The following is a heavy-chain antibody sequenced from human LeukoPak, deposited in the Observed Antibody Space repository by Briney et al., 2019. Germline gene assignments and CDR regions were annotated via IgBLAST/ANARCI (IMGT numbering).Heavy chain of an antibody. CDR3: ARDSTGIAAVRGAFDI. CDR2: TSAYNGNT. V-gene: IGHV1-18*01. Sequence: GASVKVSCKASGYTFTSYGISWVRQAPGQGLEWMGWTSAYNGNTNYAQKLQGRVTMTTDTSTSTAYMELRSLRSDDTAVYYCARDSTGIAAVRGAFDIWGQGTMVTVSS. CDR1: GYTFTSYG. J-gene: IGHJ3*02. D-gene: IGHD6-13*01.